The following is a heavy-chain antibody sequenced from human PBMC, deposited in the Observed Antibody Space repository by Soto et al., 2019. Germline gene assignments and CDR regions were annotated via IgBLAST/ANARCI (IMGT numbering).Heavy chain of an antibody. Sequence: GESLKISCKGSGYSFTSYWIGWVRQMPGKGLEWMGIIYPGDSDTRYSPSFQGQVTISADKSISTAYLQWSSLKASDTAMYYCARGAITDYVWGSYRYGWFDPWGQGTLVTSPQ. CDR1: GYSFTSYW. CDR2: IYPGDSDT. CDR3: ARGAITDYVWGSYRYGWFDP. V-gene: IGHV5-51*01. J-gene: IGHJ5*02. D-gene: IGHD3-16*02.